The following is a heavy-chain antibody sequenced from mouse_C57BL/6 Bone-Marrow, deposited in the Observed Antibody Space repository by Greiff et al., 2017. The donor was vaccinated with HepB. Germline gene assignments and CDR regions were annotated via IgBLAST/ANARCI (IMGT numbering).Heavy chain of an antibody. J-gene: IGHJ1*03. D-gene: IGHD1-1*01. CDR2: IYPGDGDT. V-gene: IGHV1-80*01. CDR3: ARTCTTVVPHWYFDV. CDR1: GYAFSSYW. Sequence: VQLQQSGAELVKPGASVKISCKASGYAFSSYWMNWVKQRPGKGLEWIGQIYPGDGDTNYNGKFKGKATLTADKSSSTAYMQLSSLTSEDSAVYFCARTCTTVVPHWYFDVWGTGTTVTVSS.